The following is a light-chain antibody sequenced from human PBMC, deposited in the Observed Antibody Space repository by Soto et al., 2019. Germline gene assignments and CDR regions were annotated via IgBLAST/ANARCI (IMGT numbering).Light chain of an antibody. V-gene: IGLV4-69*01. CDR3: QTWDTGNWV. CDR2: VNSDGSH. J-gene: IGLJ3*02. CDR1: SGYSSYA. Sequence: QLVLTQSPSASASLGASVKFTCTLSSGYSSYAIAWHQQQPEKGPRYLMKVNSDGSHSKGDGIPDRFSGSSSGAERYLTISSLQSEDEADYYCQTWDTGNWVFGGGTKLTVL.